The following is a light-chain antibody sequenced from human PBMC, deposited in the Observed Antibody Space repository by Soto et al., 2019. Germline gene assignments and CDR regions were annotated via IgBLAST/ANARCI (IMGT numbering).Light chain of an antibody. Sequence: QSALTQPRSVSGSPGQSVTISCTGTSSDVGGYNYVSWYQHHPDKAPKLIIFDVSKRPSGVPDRFSGSKSGNTASLTVSGLQAEDGADYYCCSYAGSHKGVFGGGTKVTVL. CDR1: SSDVGGYNY. CDR3: CSYAGSHKGV. J-gene: IGLJ2*01. V-gene: IGLV2-11*01. CDR2: DVS.